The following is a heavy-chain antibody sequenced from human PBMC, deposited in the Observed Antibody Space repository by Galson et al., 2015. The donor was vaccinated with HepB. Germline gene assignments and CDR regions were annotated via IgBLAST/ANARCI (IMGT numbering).Heavy chain of an antibody. V-gene: IGHV3-64D*06. CDR3: VKDPWGSYDILTGQYYFDY. D-gene: IGHD3-9*01. Sequence: SLRLSCAASGFTFSSYAMHWVRQAPGKGLEYVSAISSNGGSTYYADSVKGRFTISRDNSKNTLYLQMSSLRAEDTAVYYCVKDPWGSYDILTGQYYFDYWGQGTLVTGSS. CDR2: ISSNGGST. CDR1: GFTFSSYA. J-gene: IGHJ4*02.